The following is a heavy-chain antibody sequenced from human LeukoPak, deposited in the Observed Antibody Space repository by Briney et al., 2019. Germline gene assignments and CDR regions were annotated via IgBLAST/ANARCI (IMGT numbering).Heavy chain of an antibody. CDR3: ARGGQIQLWFDY. CDR1: GFTFGSYG. V-gene: IGHV3-33*01. J-gene: IGHJ4*02. CDR2: IWFDGSNQ. Sequence: GGSLRLSCAASGFTFGSYGVHWVRQAPGKGLEWVAVIWFDGSNQYYADSVKGRFTISRDNSKNTLYLQMNSLRAEDTAVYYCARGGQIQLWFDYWGQGTLVTVSS. D-gene: IGHD5-18*01.